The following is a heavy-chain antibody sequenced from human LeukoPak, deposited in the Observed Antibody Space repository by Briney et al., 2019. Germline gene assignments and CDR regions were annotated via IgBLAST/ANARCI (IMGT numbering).Heavy chain of an antibody. Sequence: GGSLRLSCAASGFTFSSYSMNWVRQAPGKGLEWVSSISSSSSYIYYADSVKGRFTISRDNAKNSLYLQMNSLRAEDTAVYYCARDGGLDGLCYMDVWGKGTTVTVSS. CDR2: ISSSSSYI. J-gene: IGHJ6*03. V-gene: IGHV3-21*01. CDR3: ARDGGLDGLCYMDV. D-gene: IGHD3-16*01. CDR1: GFTFSSYS.